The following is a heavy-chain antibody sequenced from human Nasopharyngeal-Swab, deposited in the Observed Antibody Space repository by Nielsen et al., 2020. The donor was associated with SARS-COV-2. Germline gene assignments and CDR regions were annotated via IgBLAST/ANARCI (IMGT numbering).Heavy chain of an antibody. Sequence: ASVKVSCKASGYTFTSYAMNWVRQAPGQGLEWMGWINTNTGNPTYAQGFTGRFVFSLDTSVSTAYLQISSLKAEDTAVYYCARDPTYYDFWSGYYTTPSDYWGQGTLVTVSS. CDR2: INTNTGNP. V-gene: IGHV7-4-1*02. CDR3: ARDPTYYDFWSGYYTTPSDY. D-gene: IGHD3-3*01. CDR1: GYTFTSYA. J-gene: IGHJ4*02.